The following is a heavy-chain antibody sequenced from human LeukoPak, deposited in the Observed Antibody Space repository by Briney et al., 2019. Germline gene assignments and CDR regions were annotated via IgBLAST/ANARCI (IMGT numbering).Heavy chain of an antibody. D-gene: IGHD1-26*01. CDR3: ANALGWELRSPVDY. Sequence: GGSLRLSCAASGFTFSSYGMHWVRQAPGKGLEWVAVISYDGSNKYYADSVKGRFTISRDNSKNTLYLQMNSLRAEDTAVYYCANALGWELRSPVDYWGQGTLVTVSS. CDR1: GFTFSSYG. J-gene: IGHJ4*02. V-gene: IGHV3-30*18. CDR2: ISYDGSNK.